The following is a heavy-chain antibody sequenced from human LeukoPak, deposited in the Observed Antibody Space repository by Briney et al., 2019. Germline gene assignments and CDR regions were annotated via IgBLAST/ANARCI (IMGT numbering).Heavy chain of an antibody. V-gene: IGHV4-61*02. Sequence: PSETLSLTCTVSGGSISSGGYYWSWIRQPAGKGLEWIGRVYTSGSTNYNPSLKSRVTMSVDTSKNQFSLKLSSVTAADTAVYYCARLGYSSSWYCDYWGQGTLVTVSS. CDR3: ARLGYSSSWYCDY. CDR1: GGSISSGGYY. J-gene: IGHJ4*02. CDR2: VYTSGST. D-gene: IGHD6-13*01.